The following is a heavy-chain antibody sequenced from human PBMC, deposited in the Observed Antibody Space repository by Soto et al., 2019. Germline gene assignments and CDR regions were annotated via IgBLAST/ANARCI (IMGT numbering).Heavy chain of an antibody. J-gene: IGHJ2*01. CDR3: ARGGSLNWYFDL. CDR1: GFTFSSYW. D-gene: IGHD1-26*01. Sequence: EVQLVESGGGLVQPGGSLRLSCAASGFTFSSYWMHWVRQAPGKGLVWVSRINRNGSSTSYADSVKGRFTISRDNATNTLYLQMNSLRAEDTAVYYCARGGSLNWYFDLWGRGTLVTVSS. CDR2: INRNGSST. V-gene: IGHV3-74*01.